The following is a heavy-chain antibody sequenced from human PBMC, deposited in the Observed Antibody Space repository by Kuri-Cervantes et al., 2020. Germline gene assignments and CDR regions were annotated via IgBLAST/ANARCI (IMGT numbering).Heavy chain of an antibody. CDR2: ISSSSSTI. Sequence: GESLKISCAASGFTFSSYSMNWVRQAPGKGLEWVSYISSSSSTIYYADSVKGRFTISRDNAKNSLYLQMNSLRDEDTAVYYCARDPYYHDIEATVKNDDYRGQGTLVTVSS. D-gene: IGHD5-12*01. CDR1: GFTFSSYS. V-gene: IGHV3-48*02. J-gene: IGHJ4*02. CDR3: ARDPYYHDIEATVKNDDY.